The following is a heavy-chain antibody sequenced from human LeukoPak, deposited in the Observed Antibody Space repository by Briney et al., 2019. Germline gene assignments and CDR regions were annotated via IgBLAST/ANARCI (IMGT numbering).Heavy chain of an antibody. CDR2: ISSSSDYI. Sequence: GGSLRLSCAAPGFTFSSMNWVRQAPGKGLEWVSFISSSSDYIYYADSVKGRFTISRDNAKNSLYLQMNSLRAEDTAVYYCARDRSGSWYAFDIWGQGTMVTVSS. J-gene: IGHJ3*02. CDR1: GFTFSS. V-gene: IGHV3-21*06. CDR3: ARDRSGSWYAFDI. D-gene: IGHD6-13*01.